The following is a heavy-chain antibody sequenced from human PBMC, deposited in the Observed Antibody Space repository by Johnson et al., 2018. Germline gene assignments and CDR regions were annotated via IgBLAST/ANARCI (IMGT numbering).Heavy chain of an antibody. CDR2: IGIDGRTI. CDR1: GFTFTSYS. Sequence: VQLVQSGGGLVQPGGSLRLSCAATGFTFTSYSMTWVRQAPGKGLEWVSVIGIDGRTIYYAESVKGRFPVSRDNSKDTIDLQVNSLGAGDTAVYYCAISLGVTNPNGVDGWGQGTTVTVSS. D-gene: IGHD2-8*01. V-gene: IGHV3-23*04. J-gene: IGHJ6*02. CDR3: AISLGVTNPNGVDG.